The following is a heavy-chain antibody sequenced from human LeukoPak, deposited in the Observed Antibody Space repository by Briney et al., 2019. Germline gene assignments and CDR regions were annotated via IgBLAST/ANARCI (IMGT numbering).Heavy chain of an antibody. CDR1: GGSISSGGYY. J-gene: IGHJ4*02. Sequence: SETLSLTCTVSGGSISSGGYYWSWIRQHPGKGLEWIGYIYYSGSTYYNPSLKSRVTISIDTSKNQFSLKLSSVTAADTAVYYCARGRVVRGVITRSYYFDYWGQGTLVTVSS. D-gene: IGHD3-10*01. CDR2: IYYSGST. V-gene: IGHV4-31*03. CDR3: ARGRVVRGVITRSYYFDY.